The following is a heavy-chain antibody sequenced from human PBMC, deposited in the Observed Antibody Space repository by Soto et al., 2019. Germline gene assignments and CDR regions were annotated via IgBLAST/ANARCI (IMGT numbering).Heavy chain of an antibody. CDR1: GFTFSSYG. V-gene: IGHV3-30*18. D-gene: IGHD7-27*01. CDR2: ISYDGSNK. Sequence: GGSLRLSCAASGFTFSSYGMHWVRQAPGKGLEWVAVISYDGSNKYYADSVKGRFTISRDNSKNTLYRQMNSLRAEDTAVYYCAKDLLGPGPAYGMDVWGQGTTVTVS. CDR3: AKDLLGPGPAYGMDV. J-gene: IGHJ6*02.